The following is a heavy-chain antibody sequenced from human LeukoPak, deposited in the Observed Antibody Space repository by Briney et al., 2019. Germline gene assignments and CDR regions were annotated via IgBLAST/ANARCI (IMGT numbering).Heavy chain of an antibody. V-gene: IGHV4-59*08. CDR2: IYYSGST. CDR1: GGSMSTYY. D-gene: IGHD6-19*01. J-gene: IGHJ4*02. Sequence: PSETLSLTCSVSGGSMSTYYWSWIRQPPGKGLEWIAYIYYSGSTNYNPSLRSRVTISVDTSKNQFPLKLSSVTAADTAVYYCARPYSSGWFGSFNYWGQGTLVTVSS. CDR3: ARPYSSGWFGSFNY.